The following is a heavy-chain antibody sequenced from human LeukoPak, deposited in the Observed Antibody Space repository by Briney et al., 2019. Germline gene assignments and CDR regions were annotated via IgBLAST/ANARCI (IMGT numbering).Heavy chain of an antibody. CDR1: GFTFTNFW. J-gene: IGHJ4*02. V-gene: IGHV3-7*01. CDR3: ARERVTTTSFDY. CDR2: IKQDGGAK. D-gene: IGHD2/OR15-2a*01. Sequence: GGSLRLSCAASGFTFTNFWMNWLRQAPGKGLEWVANIKQDGGAKNYVDSVKGRFTTSRDNAKNSLYLQMNNLRVEDTAVYYCARERVTTTSFDYWGQGVLVTVSS.